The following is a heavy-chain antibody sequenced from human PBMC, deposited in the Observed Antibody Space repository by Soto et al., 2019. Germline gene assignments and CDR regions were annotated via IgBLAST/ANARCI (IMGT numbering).Heavy chain of an antibody. J-gene: IGHJ4*02. D-gene: IGHD4-17*01. V-gene: IGHV3-11*01. CDR1: GFTFSDYY. Sequence: GGSLRLSWAASGFTFSDYYIHWIRRAPGKGLEWISYISGNGEIIQYAASARGRFTISRDNAENSVYLEMDSLRAEDTALYYCARDVDADFRTDFDFWGQGALVTVSS. CDR3: ARDVDADFRTDFDF. CDR2: ISGNGEII.